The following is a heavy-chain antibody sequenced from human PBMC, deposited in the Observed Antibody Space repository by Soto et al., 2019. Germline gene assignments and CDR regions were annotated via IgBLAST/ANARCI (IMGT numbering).Heavy chain of an antibody. V-gene: IGHV1-69*06. Sequence: SVKVSCKASGGTFDNYGISWVRQAPGQGLEWMGGVIPIFLKANYAQKFQGRVTITADKSTKTVYMEMNSLMSADTAVYYCVRGGGEMANPPPYLYWGQGTQVTSPQ. CDR3: VRGGGEMANPPPYLY. J-gene: IGHJ4*02. CDR2: VIPIFLKA. CDR1: GGTFDNYG. D-gene: IGHD3-16*01.